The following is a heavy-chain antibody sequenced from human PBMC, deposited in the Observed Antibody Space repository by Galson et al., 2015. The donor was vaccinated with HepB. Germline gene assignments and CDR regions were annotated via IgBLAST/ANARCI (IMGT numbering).Heavy chain of an antibody. CDR3: AKSGYCSSTSCLWQYYYYYKDV. V-gene: IGHV3-23*01. D-gene: IGHD2-2*03. J-gene: IGHJ6*03. Sequence: SLRLSCAASGFTFSSYAMSWVRQAPGKGLEWVSAISGSGGSTYYADSVKGRFTISRDNSKNTLYLQMNSLRAEDTAVYYCAKSGYCSSTSCLWQYYYYYKDVWGKGTTVTVSS. CDR1: GFTFSSYA. CDR2: ISGSGGST.